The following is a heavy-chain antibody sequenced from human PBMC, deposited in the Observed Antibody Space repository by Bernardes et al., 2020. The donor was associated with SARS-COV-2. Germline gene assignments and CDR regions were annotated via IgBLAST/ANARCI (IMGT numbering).Heavy chain of an antibody. J-gene: IGHJ5*02. V-gene: IGHV4-39*01. CDR3: ARQNMVRGVIITVNWFDP. D-gene: IGHD3-10*01. CDR1: GGSISSSSYY. CDR2: IYYSGST. Sequence: SETLSLTCTVSGGSISSSSYYWGWIRQPPGKGLEWIGSIYYSGSTYYNPSLKSRVTISVDTSKNQFSLKLSSVTAADTAVYYCARQNMVRGVIITVNWFDPWGQGTLVTVSS.